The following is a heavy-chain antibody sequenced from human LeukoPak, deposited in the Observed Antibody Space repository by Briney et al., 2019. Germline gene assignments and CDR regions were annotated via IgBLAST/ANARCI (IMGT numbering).Heavy chain of an antibody. V-gene: IGHV3-64*01. CDR2: ISSNGGST. CDR1: GFTFSSYA. J-gene: IGHJ4*02. Sequence: GGSLRLSCVVSGFTFSSYAMHWVRQAPGKGLEYVSAISSNGGSTYYANSAKGRFTISRDNSKTTLYLEMNSLRAEDTAVYYCAKGSSSGRPYFFDYWGQGSLVAVSS. D-gene: IGHD3-3*01. CDR3: AKGSSSGRPYFFDY.